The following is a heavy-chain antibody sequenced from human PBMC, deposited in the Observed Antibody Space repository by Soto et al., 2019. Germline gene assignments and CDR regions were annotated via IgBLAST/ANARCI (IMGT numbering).Heavy chain of an antibody. CDR2: IRSKANSYAT. Sequence: GGSLRLSCAASGFTFSGSAMHWVRQASGKGLEWVGRIRSKANSYATAYAASVKGRFTISRDDSKNTAYLQMNSLKTEDTAVYYCTRHLDPDYGDYYYYMDVWGKGTTVTVSS. CDR3: TRHLDPDYGDYYYYMDV. CDR1: GFTFSGSA. D-gene: IGHD4-17*01. J-gene: IGHJ6*03. V-gene: IGHV3-73*01.